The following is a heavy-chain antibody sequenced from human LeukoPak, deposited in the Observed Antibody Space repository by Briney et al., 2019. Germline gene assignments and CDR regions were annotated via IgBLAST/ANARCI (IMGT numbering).Heavy chain of an antibody. V-gene: IGHV1-8*01. J-gene: IGHJ6*03. CDR3: ARGVVVVPAAMGEYYYYYMDV. D-gene: IGHD2-2*01. Sequence: ASVKVSRKASGYTFTSYDINWVRQATGQGLEWMGWMNPNSGNTGYAQKFQGRVTMTRNTSISTAYMELSSLRSEDTAVYYCARGVVVVPAAMGEYYYYYMDVWGKGTTVTVSS. CDR2: MNPNSGNT. CDR1: GYTFTSYD.